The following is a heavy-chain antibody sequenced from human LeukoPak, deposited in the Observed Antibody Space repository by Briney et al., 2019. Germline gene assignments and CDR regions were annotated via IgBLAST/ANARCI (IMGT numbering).Heavy chain of an antibody. Sequence: AGGSLRLSCAASGLSFGFYAMSWVRQAPGKGLEWVSSISGGGAGTYYADPVKGRFTISRDNSRNILYVQMSSLRAEDTAIYYCARTRITTRGYYYGLDVWGQGTMVTV. J-gene: IGHJ6*02. CDR1: GLSFGFYA. CDR2: ISGGGAGT. D-gene: IGHD1-26*01. CDR3: ARTRITTRGYYYGLDV. V-gene: IGHV3-23*01.